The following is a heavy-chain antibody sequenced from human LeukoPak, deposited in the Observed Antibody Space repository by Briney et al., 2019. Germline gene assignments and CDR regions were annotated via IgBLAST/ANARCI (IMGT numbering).Heavy chain of an antibody. Sequence: GGSLRLSCAASGFTFRSSVMSWVRQAPGRGLEWVSSVGGSDDTSTYAGSVTGRFTISRDNSKTSVYLQMNNLGVEDTAIYYCAKKSFSTGPSDIWGPGTRVTVSS. CDR1: GFTFRSSV. J-gene: IGHJ3*02. CDR2: VGGSDDTS. V-gene: IGHV3-23*01. D-gene: IGHD3-3*02. CDR3: AKKSFSTGPSDI.